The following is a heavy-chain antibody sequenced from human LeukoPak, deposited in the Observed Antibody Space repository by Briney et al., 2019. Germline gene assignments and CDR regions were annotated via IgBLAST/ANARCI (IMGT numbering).Heavy chain of an antibody. CDR1: GESFSEYY. D-gene: IGHD3-3*01. Sequence: SETLSLTCAVYGESFSEYYWSWIGQPPGKGLEWIGEINHSGSTYYNPSRKSRVTISVDTSKNQFSLKLSSVTAADTAVYYCARAQTYYDFWSGFDAFDIWGQGTMVTVSS. J-gene: IGHJ3*02. CDR3: ARAQTYYDFWSGFDAFDI. CDR2: INHSGST. V-gene: IGHV4-34*01.